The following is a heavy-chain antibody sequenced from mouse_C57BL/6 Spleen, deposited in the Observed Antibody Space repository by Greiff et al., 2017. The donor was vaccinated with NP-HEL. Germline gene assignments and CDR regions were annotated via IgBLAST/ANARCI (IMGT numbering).Heavy chain of an antibody. V-gene: IGHV1-82*01. Sequence: VQLQQSGPELVKPGASVKISCKASGYAFSSSWMNWVKQRPGKGLEWIGRIYPGDGDTNYNGKFKGKATLTADKSSSTAYMQLSSLTSEDSAVYCGARDYGSRGYAMDYWGQGTSVTVSA. D-gene: IGHD1-1*01. J-gene: IGHJ4*01. CDR1: GYAFSSSW. CDR3: ARDYGSRGYAMDY. CDR2: IYPGDGDT.